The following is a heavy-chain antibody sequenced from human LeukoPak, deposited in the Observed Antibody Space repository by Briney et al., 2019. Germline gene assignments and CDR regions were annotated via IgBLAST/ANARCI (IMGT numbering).Heavy chain of an antibody. J-gene: IGHJ4*02. CDR3: ARDRGLVHDY. CDR2: IYYSGST. CDR1: GGSISSYY. D-gene: IGHD6-19*01. V-gene: IGHV4-59*01. Sequence: PSETLSLTCTVSGGSISSYYWSWIRQPPGKGLEWIGYIYYSGSTNYNPSLKSRVTISVDTSKNQFSLKLSSVTAADTAVYYCARDRGLVHDYWGQGTLVTVSS.